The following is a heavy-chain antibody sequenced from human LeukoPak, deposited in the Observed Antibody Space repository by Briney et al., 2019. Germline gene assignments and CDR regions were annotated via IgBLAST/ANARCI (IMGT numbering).Heavy chain of an antibody. D-gene: IGHD3-10*01. CDR2: ISSSSSYI. CDR1: GFTFSSYS. Sequence: GGSLRLSCAASGFTFSSYSMNWVRQAPGKGLEWVSSISSSSSYIYYADSVKGRFTISRDNAKNSLYLQMNSLRAEDTAVYYCARESTMVRGYYYMDVWGKGTTVTISS. CDR3: ARESTMVRGYYYMDV. V-gene: IGHV3-21*01. J-gene: IGHJ6*03.